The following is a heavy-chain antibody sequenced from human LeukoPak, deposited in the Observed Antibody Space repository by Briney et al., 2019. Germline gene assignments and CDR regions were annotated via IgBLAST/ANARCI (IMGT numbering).Heavy chain of an antibody. V-gene: IGHV3-13*01. Sequence: PGGSLRLSCAASGFTFSSYDMHWVRQATGKGLEWVSAIGTAGDTYYLGSVKGRFTISRENAKNSLYLQMNSLRAGDTAVYYCARGRRSYYDNSDKYAFDIWGQGTMVTVSS. J-gene: IGHJ3*02. CDR1: GFTFSSYD. D-gene: IGHD3-22*01. CDR3: ARGRRSYYDNSDKYAFDI. CDR2: IGTAGDT.